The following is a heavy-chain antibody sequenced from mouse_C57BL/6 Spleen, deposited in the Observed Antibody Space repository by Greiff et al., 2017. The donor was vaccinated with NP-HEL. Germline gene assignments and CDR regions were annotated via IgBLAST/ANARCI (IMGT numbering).Heavy chain of an antibody. CDR1: GYAFTNYL. Sequence: VKLMESGAELVRPGTSVKVSCKASGYAFTNYLIEWVKQRPGQGLEWIGVINPGSGGTNYNEKFKGKATLTADKSSSTAYMQLSSLTSEDSAVYFCAIGGAMDYWGQGTSVTVSS. V-gene: IGHV1-54*01. D-gene: IGHD2-14*01. CDR3: AIGGAMDY. CDR2: INPGSGGT. J-gene: IGHJ4*01.